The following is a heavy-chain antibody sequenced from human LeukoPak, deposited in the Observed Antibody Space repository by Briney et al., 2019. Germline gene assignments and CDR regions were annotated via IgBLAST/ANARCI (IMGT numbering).Heavy chain of an antibody. CDR2: ISSSSSYT. Sequence: GGSLRLSCAASGFTFSDHYMSWIRQAPGKGLEWVSYISSSSSYTNYADSVKGRFTISRDNAKNSLYLQMNSLRAEDTAVYYCARGFMVRGAINAFDIWGQGTMVTVSS. CDR1: GFTFSDHY. V-gene: IGHV3-11*06. J-gene: IGHJ3*02. CDR3: ARGFMVRGAINAFDI. D-gene: IGHD3-10*01.